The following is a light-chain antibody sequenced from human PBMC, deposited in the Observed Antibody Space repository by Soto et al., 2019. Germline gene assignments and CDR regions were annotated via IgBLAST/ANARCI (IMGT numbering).Light chain of an antibody. Sequence: SVGDRVTITCRASQDIRSDLGWYQQKPGKAPKLLIYGVSSLHSGVSSRFSGSGSGTDFTLTISSLQPEDFATYYCLQDYSYPRTFGQGTKVDIK. CDR3: LQDYSYPRT. CDR2: GVS. V-gene: IGKV1-6*01. CDR1: QDIRSD. J-gene: IGKJ1*01.